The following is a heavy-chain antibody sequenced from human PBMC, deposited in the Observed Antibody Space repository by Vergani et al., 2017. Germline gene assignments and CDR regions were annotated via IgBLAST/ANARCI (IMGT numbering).Heavy chain of an antibody. J-gene: IGHJ3*02. Sequence: QVRLQESGPGLVKPSETLSLTCSVSGGSMSGYYWIWIRQPPGKELEWIGFMSRSGSTNYNPSLEQRFNISGDTSKSQFALKLNSVTTADTAMSYCASYTFHFDSENYDDVFDSWGQGTMVIVSS. CDR1: GGSMSGYY. D-gene: IGHD3-16*01. CDR3: ASYTFHFDSENYDDVFDS. CDR2: MSRSGST. V-gene: IGHV4-59*01.